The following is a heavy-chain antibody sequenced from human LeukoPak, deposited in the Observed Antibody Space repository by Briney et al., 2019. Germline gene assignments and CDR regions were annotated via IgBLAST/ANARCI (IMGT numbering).Heavy chain of an antibody. D-gene: IGHD3-10*01. CDR2: INPSGGST. V-gene: IGHV1-46*01. Sequence: ASVKVSCKASGYTFTSYYMHWVRQAPGQGLEWMGIINPSGGSTSYAQKFQGRVTMTRDTSTSTVYMELSSLRSEDTAVYYCARSTGVLPTSNWFDPWGQGTLVTVSS. CDR3: ARSTGVLPTSNWFDP. CDR1: GYTFTSYY. J-gene: IGHJ5*02.